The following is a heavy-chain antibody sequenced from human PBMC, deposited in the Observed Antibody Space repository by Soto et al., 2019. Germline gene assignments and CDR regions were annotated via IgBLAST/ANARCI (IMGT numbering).Heavy chain of an antibody. CDR1: GFTFSSYG. Sequence: PGRSLRLSCAASGFTFSSYGMHWVRQAPGKGLEWVAVIWYDGSNKYYADSVKGRFTISRDNSKNTLYLQMNSLRAEDTAVYYCATSTTQHNELDVWGNGTTVTVSS. CDR3: ATSTTQHNELDV. D-gene: IGHD1-1*01. CDR2: IWYDGSNK. V-gene: IGHV3-33*01. J-gene: IGHJ6*04.